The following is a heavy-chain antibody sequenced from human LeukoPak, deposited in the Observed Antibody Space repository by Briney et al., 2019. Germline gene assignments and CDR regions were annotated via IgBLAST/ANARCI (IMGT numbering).Heavy chain of an antibody. V-gene: IGHV3-23*01. J-gene: IGHJ3*02. CDR3: AKDPGLDAFDI. CDR1: GFTFSSYA. Sequence: GGSLRLSCAASGFTFSSYAMSWVRQAPGKGLEWVSATRGGGSGTHYADSVKGRFTISRDSSNNTLSLQMNSLRAEDTPVYFCAKDPGLDAFDIWGQGTMVTVSS. D-gene: IGHD3-22*01. CDR2: TRGGGSGT.